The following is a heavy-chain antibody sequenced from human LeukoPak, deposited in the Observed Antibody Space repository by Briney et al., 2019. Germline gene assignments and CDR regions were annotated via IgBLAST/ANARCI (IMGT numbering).Heavy chain of an antibody. CDR2: IYASGST. CDR3: ARGEGAIAVAGYFDY. CDR1: GGSIINYY. Sequence: SETLSLTCTVSGGSIINYYWSWIRQPGGKELEWIGRIYASGSTSYNPSLKSRVTISVDKSKKQFSLKLTSVTAADTAVYYCARGEGAIAVAGYFDYWGQGTLVTVSS. J-gene: IGHJ4*02. V-gene: IGHV4-4*07. D-gene: IGHD6-19*01.